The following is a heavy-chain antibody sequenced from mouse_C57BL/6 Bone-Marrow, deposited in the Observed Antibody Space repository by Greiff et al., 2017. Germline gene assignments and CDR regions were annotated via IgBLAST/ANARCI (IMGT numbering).Heavy chain of an antibody. V-gene: IGHV2-5*01. CDR3: AKGPYYYGSSLSY. D-gene: IGHD1-1*01. CDR2: IWSGGST. CDR1: GFSLTSYG. Sequence: QVHVKQSGPGLVQPSQSLSITCTVSGFSLTSYGVNWVRQSHGKGLEWLGVIWSGGSTDSNDAFMSRLGITKDNAKSQVFVKMNRLQADYAAIYYCAKGPYYYGSSLSYWGQGTLVTVSA. J-gene: IGHJ3*01.